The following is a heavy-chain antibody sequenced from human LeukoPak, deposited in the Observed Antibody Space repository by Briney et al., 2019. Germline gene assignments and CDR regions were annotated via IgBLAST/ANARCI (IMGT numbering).Heavy chain of an antibody. D-gene: IGHD3-22*01. CDR2: INTDGAWI. Sequence: GGSLRLSCAASGFSLRSYVMSWVRLAPGKGPQWVSGINTDGAWIYYVDSVKGRFTISRDNSKNTLYLQMGSLRAEDMAVYYCARSITMIVVVTDAFDIWGQGTMVTVSS. CDR3: ARSITMIVVVTDAFDI. CDR1: GFSLRSYV. V-gene: IGHV3-23*01. J-gene: IGHJ3*02.